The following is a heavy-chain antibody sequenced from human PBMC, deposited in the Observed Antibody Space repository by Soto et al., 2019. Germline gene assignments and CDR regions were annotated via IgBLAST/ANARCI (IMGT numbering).Heavy chain of an antibody. Sequence: QVQLVQSGAEVKKPGASVKVSCKTSGYTFTSYHITWVRQAPGQGLEWMGWISAYNTNTNYAQTFQGRGTMTTDTLTSTAYMELRSLRSDDTAVYYCARDTPPTDYWGQGTLVTVSS. V-gene: IGHV1-18*01. CDR1: GYTFTSYH. J-gene: IGHJ4*02. CDR2: ISAYNTNT. CDR3: ARDTPPTDY.